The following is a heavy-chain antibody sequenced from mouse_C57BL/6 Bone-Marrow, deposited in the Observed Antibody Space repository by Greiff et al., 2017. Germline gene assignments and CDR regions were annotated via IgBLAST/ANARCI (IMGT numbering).Heavy chain of an antibody. V-gene: IGHV1-82*01. CDR2: IYPGDGDT. J-gene: IGHJ4*01. Sequence: QVQLQQSGPELVKPGASVKISCKASGYAFSSSWMNWVKQRPGKGLEWIGRIYPGDGDTNYNGKFTGNATLTVDTSSSTAYMQLSSRTSEDSAVYFWARSGGYGEPYYARDCWGKGTSVTVSS. CDR3: ARSGGYGEPYYARDC. CDR1: GYAFSSSW. D-gene: IGHD2-2*01.